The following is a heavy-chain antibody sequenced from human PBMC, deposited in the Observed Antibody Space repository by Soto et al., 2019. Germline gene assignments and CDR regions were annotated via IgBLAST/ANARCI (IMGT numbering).Heavy chain of an antibody. V-gene: IGHV3-73*01. CDR3: GVGAILFGDFDY. CDR2: IRSKTNSYAT. D-gene: IGHD2-2*02. CDR1: GFTFSGSA. J-gene: IGHJ4*02. Sequence: GGSLRLSCAASGFTFSGSAMHWVRQASGKGLEWVGRIRSKTNSYATAYAASVKGRFTISRDDSKNTAYLQMNSLKTEDTAVYYCGVGAILFGDFDYWGQGTLVTVSS.